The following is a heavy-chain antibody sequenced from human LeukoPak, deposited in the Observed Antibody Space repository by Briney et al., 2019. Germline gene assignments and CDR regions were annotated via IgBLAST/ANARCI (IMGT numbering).Heavy chain of an antibody. CDR1: GYCISSGCY. V-gene: IGHV4-38-2*02. CDR2: IYHSGST. J-gene: IGHJ6*03. CDR3: ASQLTRNYYFYMGV. Sequence: SETLSLNGTVAGYCISSGCYGGWIRGPPGKGLEGIGSIYHSGSTYYNPSLKSRVTISVDTSKNQFSLKLSSVTAADTAVYYCASQLTRNYYFYMGVWGKGTTVTVSS. D-gene: IGHD1-1*01.